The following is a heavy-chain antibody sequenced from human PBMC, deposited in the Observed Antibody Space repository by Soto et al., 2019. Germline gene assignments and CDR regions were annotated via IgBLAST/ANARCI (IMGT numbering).Heavy chain of an antibody. D-gene: IGHD6-6*01. Sequence: GESLKISCKGSGYSFTSYWISWVRQMPGKGLEWMGRIDPSDSYTNYSPSFQGHVTISADKSISTAYLQWSSLKASDTAMYYCARHGAGFSSSRYYYYGMDVWGQGTTVTVSS. CDR1: GYSFTSYW. V-gene: IGHV5-10-1*01. CDR3: ARHGAGFSSSRYYYYGMDV. J-gene: IGHJ6*02. CDR2: IDPSDSYT.